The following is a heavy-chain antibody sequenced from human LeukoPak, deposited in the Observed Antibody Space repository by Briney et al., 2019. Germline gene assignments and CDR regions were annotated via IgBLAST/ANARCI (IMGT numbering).Heavy chain of an antibody. CDR3: ARGHYGSGSSRPTMDV. D-gene: IGHD3-10*01. Sequence: AAVKVSCKASGYTFTSYGISWVRQAPGQGLEWMGIIDPSGGSTSYAQKFQGRVTMTRDMSTSTVYMELSSLRSEDTAVYYCARGHYGSGSSRPTMDVWGKGTTVTVSS. J-gene: IGHJ6*03. CDR2: IDPSGGST. V-gene: IGHV1-46*01. CDR1: GYTFTSYG.